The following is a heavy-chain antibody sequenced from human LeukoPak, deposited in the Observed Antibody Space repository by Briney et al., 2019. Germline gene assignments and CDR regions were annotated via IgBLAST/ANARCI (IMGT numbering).Heavy chain of an antibody. CDR1: GFTFSSYE. Sequence: GGSLRLSCAASGFTFSSYEMNWVRQAPGKGLEWVSYISSSGSTIYYADSVKGRFTISRDNAKNSLYLQMNSLRAEDTAVSYCASGYYYGMDVWGQGTTVTVSS. CDR2: ISSSGSTI. V-gene: IGHV3-48*03. J-gene: IGHJ6*02. CDR3: ASGYYYGMDV.